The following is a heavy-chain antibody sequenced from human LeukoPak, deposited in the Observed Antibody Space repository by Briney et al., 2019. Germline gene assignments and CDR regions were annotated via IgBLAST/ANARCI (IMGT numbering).Heavy chain of an antibody. Sequence: PGGSLRLSCAASGFTFSTYWMHWVRQAPGKGLVWVSRISSDGRSTAYADSVKGRFTISRDNAKNTLYLQMNSLRAEDTAVYYCARDSWGFLWGQGTLVTVSS. V-gene: IGHV3-74*01. J-gene: IGHJ4*02. CDR2: ISSDGRST. D-gene: IGHD3-16*01. CDR3: ARDSWGFL. CDR1: GFTFSTYW.